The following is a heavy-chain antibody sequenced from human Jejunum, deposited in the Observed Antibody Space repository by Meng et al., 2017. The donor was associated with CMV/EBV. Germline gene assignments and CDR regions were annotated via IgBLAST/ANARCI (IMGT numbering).Heavy chain of an antibody. CDR3: AHFVGGYYPSRPDF. CDR2: IYRGDDK. Sequence: TPVRRPAPPLVKPTQALTLTCSFSGSSPRTSGEVVGWIRQPPGKALEWLALIYRGDDKRYSPSLNSRLTIAKDTSKNEVVLTLTNMGPIDTGTYYCAHFVGGYYPSRPDFWGQGTLVTVSS. V-gene: IGHV2-5*02. CDR1: GSSPRTSGEV. D-gene: IGHD1-26*01. J-gene: IGHJ4*02.